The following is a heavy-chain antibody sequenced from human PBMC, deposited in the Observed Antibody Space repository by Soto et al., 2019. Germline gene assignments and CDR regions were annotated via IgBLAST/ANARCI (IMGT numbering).Heavy chain of an antibody. CDR3: LSFWTDS. Sequence: EVQLVGSGGGLVQPGGSLRLSCAASGFTFSNYWINWVRQAPGEGLEWVANINEHGSEMHYVDSVKGRFTISRDNAKNSVYLQMNSLRAEDTAVYYCLSFWTDSWGQVSLVTVSS. J-gene: IGHJ4*02. CDR1: GFTFSNYW. D-gene: IGHD1-1*01. V-gene: IGHV3-7*03. CDR2: INEHGSEM.